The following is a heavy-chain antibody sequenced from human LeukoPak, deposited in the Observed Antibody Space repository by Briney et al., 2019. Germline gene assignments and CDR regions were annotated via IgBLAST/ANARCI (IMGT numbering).Heavy chain of an antibody. CDR1: GGSFSGYY. CDR3: AGYYGSGSYYGWFDP. J-gene: IGHJ5*02. V-gene: IGHV4-34*01. CDR2: INHSGST. Sequence: SETLSLTCAGYGGSFSGYYWSWLRQPPGKGLEWIGEINHSGSTNYNPSLTSRVTISVDTSKNQFSLKLSSVTAADTAVYYCAGYYGSGSYYGWFDPWGQGTLVTVSS. D-gene: IGHD3-10*01.